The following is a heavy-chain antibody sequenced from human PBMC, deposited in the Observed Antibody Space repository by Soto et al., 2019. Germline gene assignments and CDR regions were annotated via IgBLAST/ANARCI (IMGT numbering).Heavy chain of an antibody. CDR2: ISSTTNYI. CDR3: ARESEDLTSNFDY. J-gene: IGHJ4*02. Sequence: GGSLRLSCAASGFIFTRYSMNWVRQAPGKGLEWVSSISSTTNYIYYGDSMKGRFTISRDNAKNSLYLEMNSLRAEDTAVYYCARESEDLTSNFDYWGQGTLVTVYS. V-gene: IGHV3-21*06. CDR1: GFIFTRYS.